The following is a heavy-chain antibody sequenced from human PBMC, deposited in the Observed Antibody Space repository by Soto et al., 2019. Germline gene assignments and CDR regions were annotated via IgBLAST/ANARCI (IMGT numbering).Heavy chain of an antibody. D-gene: IGHD3-10*01. CDR3: GSGSYYNRPFDF. CDR1: GGTFSSYT. CDR2: IIPILGIA. Sequence: SVKVSCKASGGTFSSYTISWVRQAPGQGLERMGRIIPILGIANYAQEFQGRVTITADKSTSTAYMELSSLRSEDTAVYYFGSGSYYNRPFDFWGQGTLVTVSS. J-gene: IGHJ4*02. V-gene: IGHV1-69*02.